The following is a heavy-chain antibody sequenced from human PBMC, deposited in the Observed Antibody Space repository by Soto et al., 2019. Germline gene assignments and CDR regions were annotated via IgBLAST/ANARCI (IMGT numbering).Heavy chain of an antibody. CDR2: IYYSGST. V-gene: IGHV4-59*08. J-gene: IGHJ5*02. D-gene: IGHD3-10*01. Sequence: SETLSLTCTVSGGSISSYYWSWIRQPPGKGLEWIGYIYYSGSTNYNPSLKGRVTISVDTSKNQFSLKLSSVTAADTAVYYCARHQASYYYGSGSYDWFDPWGQGTLVTVSS. CDR1: GGSISSYY. CDR3: ARHQASYYYGSGSYDWFDP.